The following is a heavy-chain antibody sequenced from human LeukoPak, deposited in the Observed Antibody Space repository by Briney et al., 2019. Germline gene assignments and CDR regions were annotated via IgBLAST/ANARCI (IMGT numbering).Heavy chain of an antibody. V-gene: IGHV1-69*05. CDR3: ARSPHYDSSGYNYYYYYMDV. CDR1: GGTFSSYA. J-gene: IGHJ6*03. CDR2: IIPIFGTA. D-gene: IGHD3-22*01. Sequence: SVKVSCKASGGTFSSYAISWVRQAPGQGLEWMGGIIPIFGTANYAQKFQGRVTITTDESTSTAYRELSSLRSEDTAVYYCARSPHYDSSGYNYYYYYMDVWGKGTTVTVSS.